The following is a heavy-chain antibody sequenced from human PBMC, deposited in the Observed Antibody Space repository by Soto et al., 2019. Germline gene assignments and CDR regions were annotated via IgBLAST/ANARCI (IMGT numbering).Heavy chain of an antibody. CDR3: ARGLIDSEGVPGDWFDP. CDR2: IYYSGST. D-gene: IGHD3-16*01. V-gene: IGHV4-30-4*01. J-gene: IGHJ5*02. CDR1: GGSISSGDYY. Sequence: QVQLQESGPGLVKPSQTLSLTCTVSGGSISSGDYYWSWIRQPPGKGLEGIGYIYYSGSTYYNPSLKRRVTISVDTSKNQFSLKLSSVTAADTAVYYCARGLIDSEGVPGDWFDPWGQGTLVTVSS.